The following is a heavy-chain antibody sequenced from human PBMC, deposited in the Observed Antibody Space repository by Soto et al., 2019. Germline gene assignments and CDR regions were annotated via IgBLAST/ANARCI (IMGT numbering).Heavy chain of an antibody. V-gene: IGHV4-4*02. D-gene: IGHD1-26*01. CDR2: VYHNGNT. Sequence: QVQLQESGTGLVEPSGTLSLTCNVYDGSINNGDWCSWVRQPPGKGLEGIGEVYHNGNTNYNASLKSRVTVSVDKSRNQFSLRLTSATPADTAVYYCATRGIVGPIYWGQGTLVTVSS. J-gene: IGHJ4*02. CDR1: DGSINNGDW. CDR3: ATRGIVGPIY.